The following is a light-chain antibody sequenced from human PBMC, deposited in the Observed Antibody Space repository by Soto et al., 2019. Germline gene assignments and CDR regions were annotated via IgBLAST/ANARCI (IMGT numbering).Light chain of an antibody. V-gene: IGKV3-20*01. CDR3: QQYGSSSIT. Sequence: EVVLTHSPGTLSLSPCEKATLSSIARQSVSSSYLAWYQQKPGQAPRLLIYGASSRATGIPDRFSGSGSGTDFTLTISRLEPEDFAVYYCQQYGSSSITFGQGTRLEIK. J-gene: IGKJ5*01. CDR2: GAS. CDR1: QSVSSSY.